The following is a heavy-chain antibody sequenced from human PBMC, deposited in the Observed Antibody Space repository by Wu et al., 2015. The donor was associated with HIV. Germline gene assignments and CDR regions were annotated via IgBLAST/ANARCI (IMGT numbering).Heavy chain of an antibody. J-gene: IGHJ3*02. CDR1: GYTFTSYY. D-gene: IGHD3-10*01. Sequence: QVQLVQSGAEVKKPGASVKVSCKASGYTFTSYYMHWVRQAPGQGLEWMGIINPSGGSTSYAQKFQGRVTMTRDTSTSTVYMELSSLRSEDTAVYYCARTMVRGVIIGAAFDIWGQGTMVTVSS. V-gene: IGHV1-46*01. CDR2: INPSGGST. CDR3: ARTMVRGVIIGAAFDI.